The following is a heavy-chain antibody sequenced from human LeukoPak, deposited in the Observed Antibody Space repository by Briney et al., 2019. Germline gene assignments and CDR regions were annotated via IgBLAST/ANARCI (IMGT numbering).Heavy chain of an antibody. CDR1: GFTFSSYG. V-gene: IGHV3-30*18. D-gene: IGHD4-17*01. CDR3: AKPKTAYGDYPNSFDY. J-gene: IGHJ4*02. Sequence: GGSLRLSCAASGFTFSSYGMHWVRQAPGKGLEWVAVISYDGSNKYYADSVKGRFTTSRDNSKNTLYLQMNSLRAEDTAVYYCAKPKTAYGDYPNSFDYWGQGTPVTVSS. CDR2: ISYDGSNK.